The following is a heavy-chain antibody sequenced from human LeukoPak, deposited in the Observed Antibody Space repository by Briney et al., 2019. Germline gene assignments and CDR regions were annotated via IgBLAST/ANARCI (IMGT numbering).Heavy chain of an antibody. CDR1: GGSFSGYY. V-gene: IGHV4-34*01. J-gene: IGHJ4*02. CDR2: INHSGST. CDR3: ARGRMYRNYYDSSGYWNY. Sequence: SETLSLTCAVYGGSFSGYYWSWIRQPPGKGLEWIGEINHSGSTNYNPSLKSRVTISVDTSKNQFSLKLSSVTAADTAVYYCARGRMYRNYYDSSGYWNYWGQGTLVTVSS. D-gene: IGHD3-22*01.